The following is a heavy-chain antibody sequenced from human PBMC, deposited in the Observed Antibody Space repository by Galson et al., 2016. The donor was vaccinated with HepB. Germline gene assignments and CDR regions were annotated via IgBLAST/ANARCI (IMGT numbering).Heavy chain of an antibody. CDR1: GVTFNAHW. CDR3: SREMTGSYFD. CDR2: IRGDGIVS. J-gene: IGHJ4*02. Sequence: SLRLSCAASGVTFNAHWMNWVRQAPGKGLEWGDNIRGDGIVSYYAESVRGRFTNSRDNAKNSLYLQMNGLRVDETAVYYCSREMTGSYFDWGQGTLVTVSS. V-gene: IGHV3-7*01. D-gene: IGHD3-10*01.